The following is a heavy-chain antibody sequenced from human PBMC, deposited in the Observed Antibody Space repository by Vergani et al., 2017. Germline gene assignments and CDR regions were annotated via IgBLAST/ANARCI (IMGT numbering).Heavy chain of an antibody. CDR3: ARGNWQLGDFDY. V-gene: IGHV4-31*03. J-gene: IGHJ4*02. Sequence: VQLQESGPGLVKPSQTLSLTCTVSGGSISSGGYYWSWIRQHPGKGLESIGYIYYSGSTYYNPSLKSRVTISVDTSKNQFSLKLSSVTAADTAVYYCARGNWQLGDFDYWGQGTLVTVSS. D-gene: IGHD6-6*01. CDR2: IYYSGST. CDR1: GGSISSGGYY.